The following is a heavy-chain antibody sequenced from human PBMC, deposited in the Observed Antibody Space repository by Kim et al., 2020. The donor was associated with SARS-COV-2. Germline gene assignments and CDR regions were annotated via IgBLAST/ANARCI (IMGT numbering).Heavy chain of an antibody. J-gene: IGHJ6*02. CDR3: ARGMFRNGLDV. CDR2: MSGDASTT. D-gene: IGHD1-1*01. CDR1: GFTFRSYW. V-gene: IGHV3-74*01. Sequence: GGSLRLSCAASGFTFRSYWINWVRQAPGKGLVWVSRMSGDASTTNYADSVKGRFTMSRDNDENTVYLQMNSLRGDDTAVYYCARGMFRNGLDVWGQGTTVTVSS.